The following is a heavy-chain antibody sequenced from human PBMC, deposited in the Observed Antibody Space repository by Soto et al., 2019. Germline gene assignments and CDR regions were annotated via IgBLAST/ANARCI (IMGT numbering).Heavy chain of an antibody. CDR1: GYSISSGYY. D-gene: IGHD3-10*01. CDR3: ARPMVRGFSWFDP. Sequence: ETLSLTCAVSGYSISSGYYWGWIRQPPGKGLEWIGSIYHSGSTYYNPSLKSRVTISVDTSKNQFSLKLSSVTAADTAVYYCARPMVRGFSWFDPWGQGTLVTSPQ. CDR2: IYHSGST. V-gene: IGHV4-38-2*01. J-gene: IGHJ5*02.